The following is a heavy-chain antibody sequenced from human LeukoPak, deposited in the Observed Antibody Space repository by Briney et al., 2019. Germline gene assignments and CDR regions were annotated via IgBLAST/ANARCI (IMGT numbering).Heavy chain of an antibody. V-gene: IGHV3-7*01. CDR3: ARTSRIAVAGRRDDAFDI. D-gene: IGHD6-19*01. J-gene: IGHJ3*02. Sequence: PGGSLRLSCAASGFTFSSYWMRWVRQAPGKGLEWVANIKQDGSEKYYVDSVKGRFTISRDNAKNSLYLQMNSLRAEDTAVYYCARTSRIAVAGRRDDAFDIWGQGTMVTVSS. CDR2: IKQDGSEK. CDR1: GFTFSSYW.